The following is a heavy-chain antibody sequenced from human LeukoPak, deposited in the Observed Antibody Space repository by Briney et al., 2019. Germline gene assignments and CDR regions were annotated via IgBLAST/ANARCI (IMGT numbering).Heavy chain of an antibody. D-gene: IGHD2-15*01. CDR1: GYSISSGYY. CDR2: IYHSGTT. V-gene: IGHV4-38-2*02. J-gene: IGHJ4*02. Sequence: SSETLSLTCTVSGYSISSGYYWGWIRQPPRKGLEWIGSIYHSGTTYYNPSLKSRVTISVDTSKNQFSLKLSSVTAADTAVYYCARDRAALIGFHYWGQGTPVTVSS. CDR3: ARDRAALIGFHY.